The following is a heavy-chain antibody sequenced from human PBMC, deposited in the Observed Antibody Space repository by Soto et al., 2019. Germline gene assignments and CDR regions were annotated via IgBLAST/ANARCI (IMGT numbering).Heavy chain of an antibody. CDR3: ARVPHYYDSSGHFRDC. CDR1: GGSIRGGDYY. CDR2: IYYTGST. Sequence: SETLSLTCTVSGGSIRGGDYYWGWIRQPPGKGLEWIGYIYYTGSTYYNPSLKSRVSISVDTSKNQFSLKLSSVTAADTAVYYCARVPHYYDSSGHFRDCWGQGSLVTVSS. J-gene: IGHJ4*02. D-gene: IGHD3-22*01. V-gene: IGHV4-30-4*01.